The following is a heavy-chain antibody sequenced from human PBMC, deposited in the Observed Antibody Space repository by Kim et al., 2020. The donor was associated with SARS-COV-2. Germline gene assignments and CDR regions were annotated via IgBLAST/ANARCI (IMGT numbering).Heavy chain of an antibody. D-gene: IGHD4-17*01. CDR3: ARDQDHDYGDNGYAFDI. V-gene: IGHV4-31*03. Sequence: SAPLSLPCSVSGGSISSGGYYWSWIRQHPGKGLEWIGYIYYSGSTYYNPSLKSRVTISVDTSKNQFSLKLSSVTAADTAVYYCARDQDHDYGDNGYAFDIWGQGTMVTVSS. J-gene: IGHJ3*02. CDR2: IYYSGST. CDR1: GGSISSGGYY.